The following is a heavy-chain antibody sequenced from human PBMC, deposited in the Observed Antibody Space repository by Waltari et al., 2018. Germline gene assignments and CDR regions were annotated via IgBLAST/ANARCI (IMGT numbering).Heavy chain of an antibody. D-gene: IGHD4-4*01. J-gene: IGHJ4*02. V-gene: IGHV3-7*01. CDR2: IKQDGSEK. CDR1: GFTLSSYW. CDR3: ARWGLQGSFDY. Sequence: EVQLVESGGGLVQPGGSLRLSCAASGFTLSSYWMSWVRQAPGKGREWVANIKQDGSEKYYVDSVKGRFTISRDNAKNSLYLQMNSLRAEDTAVYYCARWGLQGSFDYWGQGTLVTVSS.